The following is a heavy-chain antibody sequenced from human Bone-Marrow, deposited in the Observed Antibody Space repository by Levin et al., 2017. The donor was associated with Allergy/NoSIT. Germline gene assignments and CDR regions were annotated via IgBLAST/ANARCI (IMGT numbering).Heavy chain of an antibody. V-gene: IGHV3-15*01. D-gene: IGHD3-3*01. CDR3: ATDLTVFGVASTPYLDY. CDR2: IRSNSDGGTA. Sequence: PGGSLRLSCAASGLIFSKAWMSWVRRAPGKGLEWVGRIRSNSDGGTADYSAPVKGRFTISRHDSENTLYLQMNSLKTEDTAVYYCATDLTVFGVASTPYLDYWGQGTQVTVSS. CDR1: GLIFSKAW. J-gene: IGHJ4*02.